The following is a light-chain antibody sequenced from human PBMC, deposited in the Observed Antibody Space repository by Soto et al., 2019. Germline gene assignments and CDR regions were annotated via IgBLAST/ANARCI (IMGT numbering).Light chain of an antibody. J-gene: IGLJ3*02. CDR2: SNN. CDR3: AAWDDSLTAAV. Sequence: QSVLTQPPSASGTPGQRVTTSCSGSSSNIGRNPVNWYQQLPGTAPKLLIYSNNQRPSGVPDRFSGSKSGTSASLAISGLQTEDETDYYCAAWDDSLTAAVFGGGTKVTVL. V-gene: IGLV1-44*01. CDR1: SSNIGRNP.